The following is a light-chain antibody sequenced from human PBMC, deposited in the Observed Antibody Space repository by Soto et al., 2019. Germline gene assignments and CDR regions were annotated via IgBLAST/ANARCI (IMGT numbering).Light chain of an antibody. CDR3: SSYASTSTAV. V-gene: IGLV2-14*01. CDR2: EVN. J-gene: IGLJ1*01. Sequence: QSVLTQPASVSGYPGQSITMSCTGNNSDVDTYQYVSWYQQHPGKAPKLMIYEVNYRPSGVSNRFSGSKSGITATLTISGLQAEDEADYYCSSYASTSTAVFGSGTKVTVL. CDR1: NSDVDTYQY.